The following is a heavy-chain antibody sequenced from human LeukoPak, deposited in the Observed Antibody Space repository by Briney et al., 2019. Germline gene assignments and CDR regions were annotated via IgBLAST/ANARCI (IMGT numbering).Heavy chain of an antibody. CDR2: IYTSGTT. V-gene: IGHV4-61*02. CDR1: GGSIGSGSYY. J-gene: IGHJ4*02. CDR3: AREFRGGGNSGIFDY. Sequence: PSQTLSLTCTVSGGSIGSGSYYWSWIRQPAGKRLEWIGRIYTSGTTHYNPSLKSRVTISLDTSRSQFSLKLTSATAAGTAVYYCAREFRGGGNSGIFDYWGQGTLVTVSS. D-gene: IGHD4-23*01.